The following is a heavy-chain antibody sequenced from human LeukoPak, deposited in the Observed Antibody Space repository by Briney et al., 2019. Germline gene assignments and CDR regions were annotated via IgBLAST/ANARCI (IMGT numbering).Heavy chain of an antibody. CDR3: ARVPNYYGSGSFWFDP. CDR1: GGTFSSYA. V-gene: IGHV1-69*06. CDR2: IIPILGTA. D-gene: IGHD3-10*01. Sequence: SVKVSCKASGGTFSSYAISWVRQAPGQGLEWMGGIIPILGTANYAQKFQGRVTITADKSTSTAYMELSSLRSEDTAVYYCARVPNYYGSGSFWFDPWGQGTLVTVSS. J-gene: IGHJ5*02.